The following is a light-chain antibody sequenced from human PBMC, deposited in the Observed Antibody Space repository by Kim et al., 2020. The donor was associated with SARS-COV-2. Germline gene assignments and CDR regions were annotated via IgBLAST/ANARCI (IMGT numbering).Light chain of an antibody. V-gene: IGLV2-14*03. CDR2: DVS. J-gene: IGLJ3*02. Sequence: GQAITSSCTGNSSDVGGYNDVSWYQQHPGKAPKMMIYDVSKRPSGVSNRFAGSKSGNTASLTISGLQAEDEADYYCSSYTSSSTRVFGGGTKLTVL. CDR3: SSYTSSSTRV. CDR1: SSDVGGYND.